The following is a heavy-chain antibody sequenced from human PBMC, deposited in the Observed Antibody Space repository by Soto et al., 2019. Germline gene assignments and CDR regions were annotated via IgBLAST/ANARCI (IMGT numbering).Heavy chain of an antibody. CDR3: ARDRIAVAGTKGLGRDAFDI. CDR1: GFTFSSYA. V-gene: IGHV3-30-3*01. J-gene: IGHJ3*02. Sequence: GGSLRLSCAASGFTFSSYAMHWVRQAPGKGLEWVAVISYDGSNKYYADSVKGRFTISRDNSKNTLYLQMNSLRAEDTAVYYCARDRIAVAGTKGLGRDAFDIWGQGTMVTVSS. CDR2: ISYDGSNK. D-gene: IGHD6-19*01.